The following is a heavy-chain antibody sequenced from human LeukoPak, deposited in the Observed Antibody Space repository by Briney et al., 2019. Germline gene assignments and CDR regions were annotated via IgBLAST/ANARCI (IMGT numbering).Heavy chain of an antibody. CDR3: ARNYYDSSGYYYFDY. CDR1: GYTFTSYG. V-gene: IGHV1-69*04. D-gene: IGHD3-22*01. J-gene: IGHJ4*02. CDR2: IIPILGIA. Sequence: SVKVSCKASGYTFTSYGISWVRQAPGQGLEWMGRIIPILGIANYAQKFQGRVTITADKSTSTAYMELSSLRSEDTAVYYCARNYYDSSGYYYFDYWGQGTLVTVSS.